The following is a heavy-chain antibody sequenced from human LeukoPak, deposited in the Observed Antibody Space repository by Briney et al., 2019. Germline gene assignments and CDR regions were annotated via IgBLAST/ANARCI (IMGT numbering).Heavy chain of an antibody. J-gene: IGHJ4*02. CDR1: GGSISSGGYY. D-gene: IGHD3-10*01. V-gene: IGHV4-39*07. CDR3: ASRPVVRGVIASYY. Sequence: SETLSLTCTVSGGSISSGGYYWGWIRQPPGKGLEWIGSIYYSGSTYYNPSLKSRVTISVDTSKNQFSLKLSSVTAADTAVYYCASRPVVRGVIASYYWGQGTLVTVSS. CDR2: IYYSGST.